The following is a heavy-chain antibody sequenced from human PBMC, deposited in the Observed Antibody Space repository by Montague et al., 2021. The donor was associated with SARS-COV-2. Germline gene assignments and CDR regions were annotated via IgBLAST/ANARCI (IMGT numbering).Heavy chain of an antibody. D-gene: IGHD2-2*01. V-gene: IGHV4-34*01. CDR3: ARGRRPVVVPGAGPAGRAFDI. Sequence: SKTLSLTCAISGWSFCNYYWSWTRQPPGKRLEWIGEVNQRGTTIYNPSVKSGVTISEDTSKNQFYLRLNSVTAADTAAYYCARGRRPVVVPGAGPAGRAFDIWGQGAMVTVSS. CDR2: VNQRGTT. CDR1: GWSFCNYY. J-gene: IGHJ3*02.